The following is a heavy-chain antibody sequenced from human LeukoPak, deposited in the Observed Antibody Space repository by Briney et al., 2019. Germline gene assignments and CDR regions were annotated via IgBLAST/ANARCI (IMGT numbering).Heavy chain of an antibody. D-gene: IGHD3-22*01. CDR3: ARDPYYYDSSGTYNWFDP. CDR2: ISAYNGNT. CDR1: GYRFTSFG. Sequence: ASVKVSCKASGYRFTSFGISWVRQAPGQGLEWMGWISAYNGNTNYAQKLQGRVTMTTDTSTSTAYMELRSLRSDDTAVYYCARDPYYYDSSGTYNWFDPWGQGTLVTVSS. J-gene: IGHJ5*02. V-gene: IGHV1-18*01.